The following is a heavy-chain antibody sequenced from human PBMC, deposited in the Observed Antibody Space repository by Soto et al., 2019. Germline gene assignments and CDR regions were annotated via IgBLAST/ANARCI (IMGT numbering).Heavy chain of an antibody. D-gene: IGHD1-7*01. J-gene: IGHJ5*02. CDR1: GFSLSNARMG. Sequence: QVTLKESGPVLVKPTETLTLTCTVSGFSLSNARMGVSWIRQPPGKALEWLAHIFSNDEKSYSTSLKSRLTISXXTXKXXVVLTMTNMDPVDTATYYCARILRGYNWNYGWFDPWGQGTLVTVSS. CDR2: IFSNDEK. V-gene: IGHV2-26*01. CDR3: ARILRGYNWNYGWFDP.